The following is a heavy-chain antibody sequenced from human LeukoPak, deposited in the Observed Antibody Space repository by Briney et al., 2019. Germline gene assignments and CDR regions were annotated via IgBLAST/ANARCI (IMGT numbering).Heavy chain of an antibody. V-gene: IGHV1-8*01. J-gene: IGHJ6*02. CDR3: AIFLPGYYCDSSGYNWKDV. CDR2: MNPNSGNT. CDR1: GYTFTSYD. D-gene: IGHD3-22*01. Sequence: GASVKVSCKASGYTFTSYDINWVRQATGQGLEWMGWMNPNSGNTGYAQKFQGRVTMTRNTSISTAYMELSSLRSEDTAVYYCAIFLPGYYCDSSGYNWKDVWVQGTTRTVS.